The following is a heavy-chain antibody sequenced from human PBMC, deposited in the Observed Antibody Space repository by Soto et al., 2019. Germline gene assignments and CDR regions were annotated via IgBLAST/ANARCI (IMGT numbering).Heavy chain of an antibody. Sequence: EVQLLESGGGLVQPGGSLRLSCAASGFTFSSYAMSWVRQAPGKGLEWVSAISGSGGSAYYADSVKGRFTISRDKSTNTLYLHMNSLRAEDTAGYYCARGSAYSDYDLEYWGQGTLVTVSS. CDR2: ISGSGGSA. J-gene: IGHJ4*02. D-gene: IGHD4-17*01. V-gene: IGHV3-23*01. CDR1: GFTFSSYA. CDR3: ARGSAYSDYDLEY.